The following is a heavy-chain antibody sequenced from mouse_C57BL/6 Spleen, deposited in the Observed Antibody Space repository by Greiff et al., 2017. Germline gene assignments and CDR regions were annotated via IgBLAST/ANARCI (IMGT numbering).Heavy chain of an antibody. CDR1: GFSFNTYA. CDR2: IRSKSNNYAT. CDR3: VRQRLYGYDGGDFDY. J-gene: IGHJ2*01. D-gene: IGHD2-2*01. V-gene: IGHV10-1*01. Sequence: EVKLVESGGGLVQPKGSLKLSCAASGFSFNTYAMNWVRQAPGKGLEWVARIRSKSNNYATYYADSVKDRFTISRDDSESMLYLQMNNLKTEDTAMYYCVRQRLYGYDGGDFDYWGQGTTLTVSS.